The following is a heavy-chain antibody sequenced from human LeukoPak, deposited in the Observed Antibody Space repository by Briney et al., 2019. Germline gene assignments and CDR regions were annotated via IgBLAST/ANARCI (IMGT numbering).Heavy chain of an antibody. CDR2: IGTSTGDT. D-gene: IGHD4-11*01. CDR3: ARDDNYGIFVNVDY. Sequence: ASVKVSCKASGYTFTGYYMHWVRQAPGQGPEWMGWIGTSTGDTKYTQKFQGRVTLTTDTSTSTAYMELSSLRSDDTAVYYCARDDNYGIFVNVDYWGQGTLVTVSS. J-gene: IGHJ4*02. CDR1: GYTFTGYY. V-gene: IGHV1-2*02.